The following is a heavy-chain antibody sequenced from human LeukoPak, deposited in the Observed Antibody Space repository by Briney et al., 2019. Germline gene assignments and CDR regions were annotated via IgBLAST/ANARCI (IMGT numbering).Heavy chain of an antibody. D-gene: IGHD6-19*01. CDR2: IGTAGDT. V-gene: IGHV3-13*01. CDR1: GFTFSNYD. CDR3: ARGSVAGNHAFDI. J-gene: IGHJ3*02. Sequence: GGSLRLSCAASGFTFSNYDMHWVRQATGKGLEWVSGIGTAGDTYYPASVKGRFTISRENAKNSSYLQMNSLRAGDTALYYCARGSVAGNHAFDIWGQGTMVTVSS.